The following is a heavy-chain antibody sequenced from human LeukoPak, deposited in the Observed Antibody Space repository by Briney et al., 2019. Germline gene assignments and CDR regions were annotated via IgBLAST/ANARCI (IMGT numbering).Heavy chain of an antibody. D-gene: IGHD6-13*01. V-gene: IGHV3-11*04. CDR3: ASCSGYSSSCHAFDI. Sequence: GGSLRLSCAASGFIFSDYYMSWIRQVPGKGLEWVSYTSSSGGATYYAGFVKGRFTVSRDNAQNSLYLQMNSLRAEDTAVYYCASCSGYSSSCHAFDIWGQGTMVTVSS. CDR1: GFIFSDYY. J-gene: IGHJ3*02. CDR2: TSSSGGAT.